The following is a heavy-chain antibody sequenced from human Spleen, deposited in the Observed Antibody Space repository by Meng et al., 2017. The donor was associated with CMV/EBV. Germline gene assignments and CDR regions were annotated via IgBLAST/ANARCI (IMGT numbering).Heavy chain of an antibody. V-gene: IGHV1-8*01. Sequence: ASVKVSCKASGYTFTNYDINWVRQAAGQGLEWMGWMNPYSGNIGYAQKFQGRVTMTRDTSISTAYMELSSLKSDDTAVYYCARDEAGPVRYNYYYYGMDVWGQGTTVTVSS. CDR2: MNPYSGNI. J-gene: IGHJ6*02. D-gene: IGHD3-16*02. CDR3: ARDEAGPVRYNYYYYGMDV. CDR1: GYTFTNYD.